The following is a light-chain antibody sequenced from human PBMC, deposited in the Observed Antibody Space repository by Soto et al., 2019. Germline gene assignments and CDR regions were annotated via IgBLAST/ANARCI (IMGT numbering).Light chain of an antibody. CDR1: SGRSSYA. CDR2: VNSDGSH. V-gene: IGLV4-69*01. J-gene: IGLJ3*02. CDR3: QTWGAGLTWV. Sequence: QLVLTQSPSASASLGASVNLTCTLNSGRSSYAIAWHQQQPDKGPRYLMKVNSDGSHSRGDGIPDRFSGSSSGAERSLIISGLQSEDEADYYCQTWGAGLTWVFGGGTKVTVL.